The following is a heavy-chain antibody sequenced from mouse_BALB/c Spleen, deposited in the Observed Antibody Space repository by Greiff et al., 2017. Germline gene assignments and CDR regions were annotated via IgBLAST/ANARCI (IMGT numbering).Heavy chain of an antibody. CDR2: ISYDGSN. V-gene: IGHV3-6*02. J-gene: IGHJ3*01. CDR3: ASAYGNCVRGWFAY. Sequence: EVKLQESGPGLVKPSQSLSLTCSVTGYSITSGYYWNWIRQFPGNKLEWMGYISYDGSNNYNPSLKNRISITRDTSKNQFFLKLNTVTTEDTATYYCASAYGNCVRGWFAYWGQGTLVTVSA. D-gene: IGHD2-1*01. CDR1: GYSITSGYY.